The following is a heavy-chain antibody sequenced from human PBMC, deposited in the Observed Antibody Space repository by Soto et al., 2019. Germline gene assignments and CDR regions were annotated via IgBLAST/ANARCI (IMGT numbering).Heavy chain of an antibody. V-gene: IGHV1-46*01. CDR1: GYTFTNYY. CDR3: ARDSYDSSGSSWFDP. CDR2: INPSGGST. D-gene: IGHD3-22*01. Sequence: ASVKVSCKASGYTFTNYYMHWVRQAPGQGLEWMGMINPSGGSTSYAQQFQGRVSMTRDTSTSTVYMELSSLRSDDTAVYYCARDSYDSSGSSWFDPWGQGTLVTVSS. J-gene: IGHJ5*02.